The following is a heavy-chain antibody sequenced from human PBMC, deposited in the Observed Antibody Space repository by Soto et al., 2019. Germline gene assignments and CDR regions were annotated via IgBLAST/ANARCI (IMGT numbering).Heavy chain of an antibody. CDR3: AKDIGIRVVARAHDYYYYYMDV. Sequence: GGSLRLSCAASGFTFSSYAMSWVRQAPGKGLEWVSAISGSGGSTYYADSVKGRFTISRDNSKNTLYLQMNSLRAEDTAVYYCAKDIGIRVVARAHDYYYYYMDVWGKGTTVTVSS. CDR1: GFTFSSYA. V-gene: IGHV3-23*01. J-gene: IGHJ6*03. D-gene: IGHD5-12*01. CDR2: ISGSGGST.